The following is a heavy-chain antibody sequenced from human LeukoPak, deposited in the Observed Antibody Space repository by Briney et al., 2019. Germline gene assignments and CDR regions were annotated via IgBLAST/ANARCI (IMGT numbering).Heavy chain of an antibody. CDR1: GFTFSSYA. V-gene: IGHV3-23*01. D-gene: IGHD3-22*01. CDR3: AKDPNSSGYYVTLDY. J-gene: IGHJ4*02. Sequence: PGGSLRLSCAASGFTFSSYAMSWVRQAPGKGLEWVSAISGSGGSTYYADSVKGRFTISRDNSKNTLYLQMNSLRDEDTAVYYCAKDPNSSGYYVTLDYWGQGTLVTVSS. CDR2: ISGSGGST.